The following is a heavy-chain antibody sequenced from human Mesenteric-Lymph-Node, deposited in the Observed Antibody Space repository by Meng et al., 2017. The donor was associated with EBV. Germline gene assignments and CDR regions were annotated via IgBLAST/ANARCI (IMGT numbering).Heavy chain of an antibody. V-gene: IGHV4-61*08. CDR1: GGSVNSGGYY. CDR3: ARSISSGYSSWFDP. D-gene: IGHD3-22*01. J-gene: IGHJ5*02. CDR2: IHYSVGT. Sequence: PLREWVPGLVKFPETLSLTCPVSGGSVNSGGYYWSWIRQPPGKGLEWIGYIHYSVGTNYNVSLKNRVTISVDTSKNQFSLKLSSVTAADTAVYFCARSISSGYSSWFDPWGQGTLVTVSS.